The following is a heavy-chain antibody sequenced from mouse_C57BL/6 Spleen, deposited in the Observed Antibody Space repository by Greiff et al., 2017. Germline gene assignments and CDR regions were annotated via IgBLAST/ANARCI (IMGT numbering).Heavy chain of an antibody. J-gene: IGHJ3*01. Sequence: EVKLVESGGDLVKPGGSLKLSCAASGFTFSSYGMSWVRQTPDKRLEWVATISSGGSYTYYSDIVKGRFTISRDNAKNTLYLQMSSLKSEDPAMYYCASLIYYGNFAWFAYWGQGTLVTVSA. CDR2: ISSGGSYT. D-gene: IGHD2-1*01. CDR1: GFTFSSYG. V-gene: IGHV5-6*01. CDR3: ASLIYYGNFAWFAY.